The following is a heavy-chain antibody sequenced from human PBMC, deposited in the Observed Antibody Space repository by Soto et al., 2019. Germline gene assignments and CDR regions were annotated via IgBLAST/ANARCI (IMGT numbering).Heavy chain of an antibody. Sequence: EVQLVESGGGLVQPGGSLRLSCAASGFTVSSNYMSWVRQAPGKGLEWVSVIYSGGSTYYADSVKGRFTISRDNTKNTMYLQMNSQRAEDMAVYYCAIEMARGMDVWGQGTTVTVSS. CDR3: AIEMARGMDV. V-gene: IGHV3-66*01. CDR1: GFTVSSNY. CDR2: IYSGGST. J-gene: IGHJ6*02.